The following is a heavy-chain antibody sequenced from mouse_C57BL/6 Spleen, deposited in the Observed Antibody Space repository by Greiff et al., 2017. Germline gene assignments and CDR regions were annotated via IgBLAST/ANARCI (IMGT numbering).Heavy chain of an antibody. Sequence: QVQLQQSGPELVKPGASVKISCKASGYAFSSSWMNWVKQRPGKGLEWIGRIYPGDGDTNYNGKFKGKATLTADKSSSKAYMQLRSLTSEDSAVYFCAPIYDGFMDYWGQGTSVTVAS. J-gene: IGHJ4*01. CDR1: GYAFSSSW. V-gene: IGHV1-82*01. D-gene: IGHD2-3*01. CDR2: IYPGDGDT. CDR3: APIYDGFMDY.